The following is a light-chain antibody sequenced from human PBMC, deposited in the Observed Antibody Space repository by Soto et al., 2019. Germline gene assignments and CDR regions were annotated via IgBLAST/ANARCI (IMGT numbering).Light chain of an antibody. J-gene: IGKJ1*01. CDR3: QYNHWPRWT. CDR2: AAS. Sequence: DIQMTQSPSSLSASVGDRVTITCRASQSISSYLNWYQQKPGKAPKLLIYAASSLQSGVPSRFSGSGSGTDFTLTISSLQPEDFATYCQQYNHWPRWTFGQGTKVDIK. V-gene: IGKV1-39*01. CDR1: QSISSY.